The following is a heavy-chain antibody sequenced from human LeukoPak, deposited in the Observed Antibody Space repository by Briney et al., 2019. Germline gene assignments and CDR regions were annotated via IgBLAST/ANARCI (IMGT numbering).Heavy chain of an antibody. Sequence: PSETLSLTCTVSGGSISSYYWSWIRQPPGKGLEWIGRIYTSGSTNYNPSLKSRVTMSVDTSKNQFSLKLSSVTAADTAVYYCAREEFMGDCSGGSCRQDDAFDIWGQGTMVTVSS. CDR2: IYTSGST. CDR1: GGSISSYY. J-gene: IGHJ3*02. CDR3: AREEFMGDCSGGSCRQDDAFDI. D-gene: IGHD2-15*01. V-gene: IGHV4-4*07.